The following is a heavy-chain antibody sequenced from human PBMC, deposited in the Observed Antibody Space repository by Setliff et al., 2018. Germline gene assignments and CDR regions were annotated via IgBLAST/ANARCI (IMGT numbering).Heavy chain of an antibody. CDR2: IYYSGST. J-gene: IGHJ6*02. Sequence: SETPSLTCTVSGGSISSSSYYWGWIRQPPGKGLEWIGSIYYSGSTYYNPSLKSRVTISVDTSKNQFSLKLSSVTAADTAVYYCARVSGMGSPPYYYYSYGMDVWGQGTTVTVSS. CDR1: GGSISSSSYY. CDR3: ARVSGMGSPPYYYYSYGMDV. V-gene: IGHV4-39*07. D-gene: IGHD6-25*01.